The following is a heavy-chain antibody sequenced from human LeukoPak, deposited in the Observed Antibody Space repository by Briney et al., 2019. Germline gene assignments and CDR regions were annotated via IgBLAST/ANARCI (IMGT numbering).Heavy chain of an antibody. CDR1: GGSISRSSYY. J-gene: IGHJ4*02. CDR3: ARVGKYDFWSGHDETRLDY. Sequence: PSETLSLTCTVSGGSISRSSYYWGWIRQPPGKGLEWIGSIHYSGSTYYNPSLKSRVTLSVDTSKNQFSLKMSSVTAADTAVYFCARVGKYDFWSGHDETRLDYWGQGSLVTVSS. D-gene: IGHD3-3*01. V-gene: IGHV4-39*07. CDR2: IHYSGST.